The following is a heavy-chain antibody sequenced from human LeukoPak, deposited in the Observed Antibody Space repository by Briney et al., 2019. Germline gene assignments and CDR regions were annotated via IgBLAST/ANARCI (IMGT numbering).Heavy chain of an antibody. CDR2: FIPIYDTV. D-gene: IGHD3-22*01. V-gene: IGHV1-69*05. CDR3: AAPAFYYDTRGYQPRFDH. Sequence: SVKVSCKTSGGTFSNYAFSWVRQAPGQGPEWLGGFIPIYDTVKYARKSQGRVTLTTDESTNTVYMDLTSLSSEDTAVYYCAAPAFYYDTRGYQPRFDHWGQGTLITVSS. J-gene: IGHJ4*02. CDR1: GGTFSNYA.